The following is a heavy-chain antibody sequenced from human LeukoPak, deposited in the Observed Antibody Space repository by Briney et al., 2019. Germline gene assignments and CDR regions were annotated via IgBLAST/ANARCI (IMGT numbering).Heavy chain of an antibody. CDR2: ISSSSSYT. Sequence: PGGSLRLSCAASGFTFSDYYMSWIRQAPGKGLEWVSYISSSSSYTNYADSVKGRFTISRDDAKNSLYLQMNSLRAEDTAVYYCGRVGRNSSSAFDPWGKGTLVTVSS. D-gene: IGHD6-13*01. J-gene: IGHJ5*02. CDR3: GRVGRNSSSAFDP. CDR1: GFTFSDYY. V-gene: IGHV3-11*06.